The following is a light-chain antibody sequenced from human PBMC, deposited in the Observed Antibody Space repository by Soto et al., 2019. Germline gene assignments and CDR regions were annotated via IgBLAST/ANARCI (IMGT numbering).Light chain of an antibody. V-gene: IGKV3-20*01. CDR2: GAS. J-gene: IGKJ5*01. CDR3: QQYGSSPRIT. CDR1: QSFSSSY. Sequence: EVVLTQSPGTLSLSPGERATLSCRASQSFSSSYLAWYQQKPGQAPRLLIYGASTRATVIPDRFSGSGSGTDFTLTISRLEPEDFAVYYCQQYGSSPRITFGQGTRLEIK.